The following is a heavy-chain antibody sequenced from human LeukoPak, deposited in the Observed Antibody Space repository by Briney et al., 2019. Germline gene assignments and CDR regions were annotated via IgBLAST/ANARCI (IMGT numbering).Heavy chain of an antibody. J-gene: IGHJ4*02. CDR3: ARQVPAPYFDY. CDR1: GYSLSSNYY. V-gene: IGHV4-38-2*02. Sequence: PSETLSLTCTVSGYSLSSNYYWAWIRQPPGKSLEWIGRIYHSGSTYYNSSLKSRVTISVDTSKNQFSLKLRSVTAADTAVYYCARQVPAPYFDYWGQGTLVTVSS. CDR2: IYHSGST.